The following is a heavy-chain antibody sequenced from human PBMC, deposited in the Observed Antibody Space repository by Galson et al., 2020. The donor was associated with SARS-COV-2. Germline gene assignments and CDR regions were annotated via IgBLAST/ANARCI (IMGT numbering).Heavy chain of an antibody. D-gene: IGHD3-16*01. J-gene: IGHJ6*03. V-gene: IGHV3-43*02. CDR3: AKDIVIRPYDYYYMDV. CDR2: ISGAGGNT. Sequence: RGSLRLSCPASGFTFGDYAMHWVRQAPGKGLEWVSLISGAGGNTYYADSVKGRFTISRDNRKNSLYLQMNSLRTEDTALYYCAKDIVIRPYDYYYMDVWGKGTTVTVSS. CDR1: GFTFGDYA.